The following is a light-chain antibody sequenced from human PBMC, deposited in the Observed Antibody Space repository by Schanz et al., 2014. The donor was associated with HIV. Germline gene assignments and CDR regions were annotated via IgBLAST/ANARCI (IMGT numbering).Light chain of an antibody. CDR3: QQYESSPPT. Sequence: DIVMTQSPDSLAVSLGGRATINCKSSQTVFYSSNNKNYLAWYQQKPGQPPKLLIYWASTRESGVPDRFSGSGSGTDFTLSISSLQAEDVAVYYCQQYESSPPTFGQGTKVEIK. CDR2: WAS. J-gene: IGKJ1*01. V-gene: IGKV4-1*01. CDR1: QTVFYSSNNKNY.